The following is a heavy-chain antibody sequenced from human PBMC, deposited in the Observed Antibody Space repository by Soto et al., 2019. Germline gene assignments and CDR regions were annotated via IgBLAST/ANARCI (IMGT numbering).Heavy chain of an antibody. J-gene: IGHJ4*02. V-gene: IGHV3-30*03. CDR2: ISYDVSNK. CDR3: ATDREPVAVAAAFDY. CDR1: GFTFSRYG. Sequence: QVQLVESGGGVVQPGRSLRLSCAASGFTFSRYGMHWVRQAPGKGLEWVAVISYDVSNKYYADSVKGRFTISRDNSKNTLYLQMNSLRAEDTAVYYCATDREPVAVAAAFDYWGQGTLVTVSS. D-gene: IGHD6-19*01.